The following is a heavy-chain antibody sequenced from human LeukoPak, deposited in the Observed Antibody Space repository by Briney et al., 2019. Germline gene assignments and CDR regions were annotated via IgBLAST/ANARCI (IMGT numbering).Heavy chain of an antibody. J-gene: IGHJ3*02. CDR2: IYYSGST. Sequence: SETLSLTCTVSGGSISSGDYYWSWIRQPPGKGLEWIGYIYYSGSTNYNPSLKSRVTISVDTSKNQFSLKLSSVTAADTAVYYCARDIGVTTTLDAFDIWGQGTMVTVSS. D-gene: IGHD1-1*01. CDR1: GGSISSGDYY. CDR3: ARDIGVTTTLDAFDI. V-gene: IGHV4-61*08.